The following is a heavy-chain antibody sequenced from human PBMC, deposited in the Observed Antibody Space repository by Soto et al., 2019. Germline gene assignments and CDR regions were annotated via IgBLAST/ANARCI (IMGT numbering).Heavy chain of an antibody. CDR2: ISGSGGST. CDR1: GFTFSSYA. CDR3: AKDQASGQGSFDY. Sequence: GGSLRLSCSASGFTFSSYAMSWVRQAPGKGLEWVSAISGSGGSTYYADSVKGRFTISRDSSKNTLFLQMNSLRADDTAVYYCAKDQASGQGSFDYWGQGTLVTVSS. J-gene: IGHJ4*02. V-gene: IGHV3-23*01.